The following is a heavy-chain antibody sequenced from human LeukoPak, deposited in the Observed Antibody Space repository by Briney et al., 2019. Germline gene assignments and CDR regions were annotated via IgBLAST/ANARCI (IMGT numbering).Heavy chain of an antibody. D-gene: IGHD2-15*01. CDR1: GFTFSDYY. J-gene: IGHJ4*02. Sequence: GGSLRLSCAASGFTFSDYYMSWIRQAPGKGLEWVSYISSSGSTIYYADSVKGRFTISGDNAKNSLYLQMNSLRAEDTAVYYCARACSGGSCSIDYWGQGTLVTVSS. CDR3: ARACSGGSCSIDY. CDR2: ISSSGSTI. V-gene: IGHV3-11*01.